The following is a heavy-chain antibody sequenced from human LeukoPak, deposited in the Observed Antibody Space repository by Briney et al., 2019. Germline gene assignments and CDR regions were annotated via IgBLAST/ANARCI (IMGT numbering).Heavy chain of an antibody. CDR2: IRDTGAPT. V-gene: IGHV3-23*01. Sequence: SGRSLRLFCAGSGFTFSSYAMSWVRQAPGKGMEWVSAIRDTGAPTYDADSVKGRFTISRDDSRSTLYLQMNSLRAEDTALYYCAKDTSIGRYCTNGVCSPFDYWGQGTLVTVSS. D-gene: IGHD2-8*01. J-gene: IGHJ4*02. CDR1: GFTFSSYA. CDR3: AKDTSIGRYCTNGVCSPFDY.